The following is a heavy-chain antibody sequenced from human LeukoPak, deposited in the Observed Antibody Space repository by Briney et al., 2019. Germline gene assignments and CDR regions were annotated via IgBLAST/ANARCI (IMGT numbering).Heavy chain of an antibody. CDR3: ARDSHMGWELPYYYYYMDV. J-gene: IGHJ6*03. Sequence: ASVKVSCKASGYTFTGYYMHWVRQAPGQGLEWMGWINPNSGGTNYAQKFQGRVTMTRDTSISTAYMELSRLRSDDTAVYYCARDSHMGWELPYYYYYMDVWGKGTTVTVSS. D-gene: IGHD1-26*01. CDR2: INPNSGGT. V-gene: IGHV1-2*02. CDR1: GYTFTGYY.